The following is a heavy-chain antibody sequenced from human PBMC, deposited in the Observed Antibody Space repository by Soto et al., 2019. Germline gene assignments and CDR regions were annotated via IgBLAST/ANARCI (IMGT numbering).Heavy chain of an antibody. J-gene: IGHJ6*02. CDR3: ARDTHKQLVPNYYYYGMDL. CDR1: GFTFSSYA. D-gene: IGHD6-13*01. V-gene: IGHV3-30-3*01. CDR2: ISYDGSNK. Sequence: GGSLRLSCAASGFTFSSYAMHWVRQAPGKGLEWVAVISYDGSNKYYADSVKGRFTISRDNSKNTLYLQMNSLRAEDTAVYYCARDTHKQLVPNYYYYGMDLWGQGTTVTVSS.